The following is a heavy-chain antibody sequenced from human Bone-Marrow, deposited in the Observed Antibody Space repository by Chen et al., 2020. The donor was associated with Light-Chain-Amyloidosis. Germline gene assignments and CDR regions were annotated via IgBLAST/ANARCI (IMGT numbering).Heavy chain of an antibody. CDR2: ISSSSSYI. CDR3: ARYLEQLGIFDY. J-gene: IGHJ4*02. V-gene: IGHV3-21*01. Sequence: EVQLVESGGGLVKPGGSLRLSCAASGFTFSGYSMNWVRQAPGKGLEWVSSISSSSSYIYYADSVKGRFTISRDNAKNSLYLQMNSLRAEDTAVYYCARYLEQLGIFDYWGQGTLVTVSS. CDR1: GFTFSGYS. D-gene: IGHD6-6*01.